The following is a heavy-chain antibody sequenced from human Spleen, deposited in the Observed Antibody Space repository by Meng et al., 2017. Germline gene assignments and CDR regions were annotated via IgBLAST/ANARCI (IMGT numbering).Heavy chain of an antibody. Sequence: QGHLVRSGTELKNPGASVKVSCKPSGYTFTAYWLHWVRLAPGQGLEWMGRIDPGSGGTQYPQNFQGRVLMTRDTSISTTYMELSGLRSDDTAVYYCVRDEDISAAGKLFGDYWGQGTLVTVSS. CDR2: IDPGSGGT. J-gene: IGHJ4*02. D-gene: IGHD6-13*01. CDR3: VRDEDISAAGKLFGDY. V-gene: IGHV1-2*06. CDR1: GYTFTAYW.